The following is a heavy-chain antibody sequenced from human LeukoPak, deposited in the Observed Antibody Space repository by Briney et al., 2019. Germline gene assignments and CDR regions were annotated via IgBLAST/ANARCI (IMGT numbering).Heavy chain of an antibody. V-gene: IGHV1-18*01. CDR2: ISAYNGNT. J-gene: IGHJ3*02. CDR1: GYTFRSYG. Sequence: KPGASVKVSCKASGYTFRSYGISWVRQAPGQGLQWMGWISAYNGNTNYAQNLQGRVTMTTDTSTNTAYMELRSLRSDDTAVYYCARGITFGGAAEGIDAFDIWGQGTVVTVSS. CDR3: ARGITFGGAAEGIDAFDI. D-gene: IGHD3-16*01.